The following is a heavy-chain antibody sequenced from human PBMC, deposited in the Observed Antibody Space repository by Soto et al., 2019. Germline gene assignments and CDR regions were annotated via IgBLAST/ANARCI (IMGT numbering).Heavy chain of an antibody. CDR3: ARVRRGNDFWSGYRVYYYYYYGMDV. CDR1: GFTVSSNY. CDR2: IYSGGST. V-gene: IGHV3-53*01. Sequence: PGGSLRLSCAASGFTVSSNYMSWVGQAPGKGLEWVSVIYSGGSTYYADSVKGRFTISRDNSKNTLYLQMNSLRAEDTAVYYCARVRRGNDFWSGYRVYYYYYYGMDVWGQGTTDTVSS. D-gene: IGHD3-3*01. J-gene: IGHJ6*02.